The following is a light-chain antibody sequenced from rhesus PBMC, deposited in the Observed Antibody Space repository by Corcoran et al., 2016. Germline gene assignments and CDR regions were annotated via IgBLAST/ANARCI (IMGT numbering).Light chain of an antibody. Sequence: DIQMTQSPSSLSASVGDTVTITCQASQGISKYLAWSQQTPGKAPKLLIYDASTLQRGVPSRFRGRGSGTEFTLPITGLQPEDFAAYYCQQHNSYPLTFGGGTKVELK. CDR3: QQHNSYPLT. CDR1: QGISKY. V-gene: IGKV1-25*01. CDR2: DAS. J-gene: IGKJ4*01.